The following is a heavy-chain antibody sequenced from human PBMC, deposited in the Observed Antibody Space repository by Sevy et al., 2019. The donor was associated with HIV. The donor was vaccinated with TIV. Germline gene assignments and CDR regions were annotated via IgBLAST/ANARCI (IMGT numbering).Heavy chain of an antibody. Sequence: GGSLRLSCAASGFNFNNAYMGWVRQAPGKGLEWIGRIKTKTDGETTDYAAPVKGRFTISRDDSRDTLYLQMNSLKTEDTAVYYCTTGERFLQWYYFDCWGQGTLITVSS. CDR3: TTGERFLQWYYFDC. J-gene: IGHJ4*02. CDR2: IKTKTDGETT. D-gene: IGHD3-3*01. V-gene: IGHV3-15*01. CDR1: GFNFNNAY.